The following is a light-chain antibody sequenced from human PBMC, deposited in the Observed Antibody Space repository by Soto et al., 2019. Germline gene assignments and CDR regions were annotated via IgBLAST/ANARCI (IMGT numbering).Light chain of an antibody. CDR3: SSYTSSSPYV. CDR2: DVS. Sequence: QAGPNQPASVSGAPGQSVTISCTGTSRYVGGYNYVSWYQQHPGKAPKLMIYDVSNRPSGVSNRFSGSKSGNTASLTISGLQAEDEADYYCSSYTSSSPYVFGTGTKATVL. J-gene: IGLJ1*01. V-gene: IGLV2-14*01. CDR1: SRYVGGYNY.